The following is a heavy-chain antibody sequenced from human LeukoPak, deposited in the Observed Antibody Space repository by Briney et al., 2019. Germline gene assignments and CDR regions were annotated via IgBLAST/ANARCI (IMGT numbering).Heavy chain of an antibody. D-gene: IGHD2-15*01. V-gene: IGHV4-59*12. Sequence: SETLSLTCTVSGGSISSYNWSWIRQPPGKGLEWIGYIYYSGSTNYNPSLKSRVTISVDTSKNQFSLKLSSVTAADTAVYYCARGTKDIVVVVAAMGDNWFEPWGQGTLVTVSS. CDR1: GGSISSYN. J-gene: IGHJ5*02. CDR2: IYYSGST. CDR3: ARGTKDIVVVVAAMGDNWFEP.